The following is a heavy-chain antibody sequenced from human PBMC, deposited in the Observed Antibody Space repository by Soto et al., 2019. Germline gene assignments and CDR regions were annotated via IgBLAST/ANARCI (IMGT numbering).Heavy chain of an antibody. J-gene: IGHJ3*02. CDR3: AILHSGSYAYDAFDI. D-gene: IGHD3-10*01. Sequence: QVQLVQSGAEVKKPWASVKVSCKASGYTFTSYDINWVRQATGQGLEWMGWMNPNSGNTGYAQTFQGRVTMSRNTSISTAYMELGSLRSEDTAVYYCAILHSGSYAYDAFDIWGQGTMVTVSS. V-gene: IGHV1-8*01. CDR2: MNPNSGNT. CDR1: GYTFTSYD.